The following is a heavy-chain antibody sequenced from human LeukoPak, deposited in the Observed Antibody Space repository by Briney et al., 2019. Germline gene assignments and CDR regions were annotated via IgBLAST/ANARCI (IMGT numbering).Heavy chain of an antibody. V-gene: IGHV1-69*01. Sequence: GSSVKVSCKASGGTFSSYAISWVRQAPGQGLEWMGGIIPIFGTAHYAQKFQGRVTITADGSTSTAYMELSSLRSEDTAVYYCASDGPRLGKSGYDRDREDAFDIWGQGTMVTVSS. CDR2: IIPIFGTA. J-gene: IGHJ3*02. D-gene: IGHD5-12*01. CDR1: GGTFSSYA. CDR3: ASDGPRLGKSGYDRDREDAFDI.